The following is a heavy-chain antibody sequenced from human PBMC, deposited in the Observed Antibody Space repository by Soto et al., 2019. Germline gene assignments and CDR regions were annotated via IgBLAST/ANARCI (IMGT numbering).Heavy chain of an antibody. CDR2: ISSSSSYI. D-gene: IGHD3-3*01. CDR1: GFTFSSYS. J-gene: IGHJ6*03. Sequence: GGSLRLSCAASGFTFSSYSMNWVRQAPGKGLEWVSSISSSSSYIYYADSVKGRFTISRDNAKNSLYLQMNSLRAEDTAVYYCASGVVGYYDFWSGPRVDVWGKGTTVTVS. CDR3: ASGVVGYYDFWSGPRVDV. V-gene: IGHV3-21*01.